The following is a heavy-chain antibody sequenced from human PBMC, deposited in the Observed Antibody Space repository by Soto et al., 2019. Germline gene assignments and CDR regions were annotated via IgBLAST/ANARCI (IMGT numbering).Heavy chain of an antibody. D-gene: IGHD5-12*01. CDR2: IYYSGST. CDR1: GGSISSGGYY. V-gene: IGHV4-31*03. J-gene: IGHJ4*02. CDR3: ARVRRDGYNFPY. Sequence: QVQLQESGPGLVKPSQTLSLTCTVSGGSISSGGYYWSWIRQHPGKGREWIGYIYYSGSTYYNPSLTIRVTLPVESSKNQFSLKLSSVTAADTAVYYCARVRRDGYNFPYWGQGTLVTVSS.